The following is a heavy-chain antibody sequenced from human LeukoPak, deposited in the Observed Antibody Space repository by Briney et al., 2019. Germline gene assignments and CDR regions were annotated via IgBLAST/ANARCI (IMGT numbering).Heavy chain of an antibody. CDR3: AKDFRIGYSAHFDY. V-gene: IGHV3-7*03. CDR2: IKQDGSKK. J-gene: IGHJ4*02. CDR1: GFPFSSYW. Sequence: PGGSLRLSCVASGFPFSSYWMTWVRQAPGKGLEWVANIKQDGSKKSYVDSVKGRFTISRDNAKNSLYLQMDSLRGEDTAVYYCAKDFRIGYSAHFDYWGQGALVTVSS. D-gene: IGHD2-21*01.